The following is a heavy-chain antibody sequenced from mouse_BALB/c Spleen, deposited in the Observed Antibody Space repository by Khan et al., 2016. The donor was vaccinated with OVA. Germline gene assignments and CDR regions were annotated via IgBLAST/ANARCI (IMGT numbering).Heavy chain of an antibody. D-gene: IGHD2-14*01. V-gene: IGHV3-8*02. J-gene: IGHJ3*01. Sequence: EVQLQESGPSLVKPSQTLSLTCSVTGYSITNGYWSWIRQFPGNKLEYMGYMISNSNTSYNPSLLNRISITRHTSKNHYYLQLNSDLTEDTATYYCARSTYRYAFAYWGQGTLVTVSA. CDR3: ARSTYRYAFAY. CDR1: GYSITNGY. CDR2: MISNSNT.